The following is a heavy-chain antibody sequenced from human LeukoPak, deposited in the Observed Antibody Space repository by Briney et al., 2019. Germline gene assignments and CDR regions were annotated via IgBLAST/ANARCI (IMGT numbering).Heavy chain of an antibody. Sequence: SETLSLTCTVSGGSISSYYWSCIRQPPGKGLEWIGYIYYSGSTNYNPSLKSRVTISVDTSKNQFSLMLSSVTAADTAVYYCARYEGVVVVAATADAFDIWGQGTMVTVSS. CDR3: ARYEGVVVVAATADAFDI. D-gene: IGHD2-15*01. J-gene: IGHJ3*02. CDR1: GGSISSYY. CDR2: IYYSGST. V-gene: IGHV4-59*01.